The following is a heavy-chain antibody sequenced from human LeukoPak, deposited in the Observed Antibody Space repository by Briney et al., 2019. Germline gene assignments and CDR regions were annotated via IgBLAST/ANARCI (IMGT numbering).Heavy chain of an antibody. J-gene: IGHJ4*02. Sequence: GGSLRLSCAASGFTFSGYGMHWVRQARGKGLEWVAFIHYDGARSYYADSVKGRFTISRDNSRNTLYLQMNSLRPEDTAVYYCAKAIWVAATSSWFCLDYWGQGTLVTVSS. D-gene: IGHD3-10*01. CDR3: AKAIWVAATSSWFCLDY. V-gene: IGHV3-30*02. CDR2: IHYDGARS. CDR1: GFTFSGYG.